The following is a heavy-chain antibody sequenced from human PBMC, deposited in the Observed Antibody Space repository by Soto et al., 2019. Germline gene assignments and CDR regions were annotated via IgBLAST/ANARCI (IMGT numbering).Heavy chain of an antibody. CDR2: INPDGAT. Sequence: SETLSLTCTVSGGSISSYYWSWIRQPPGKGLEWIGEINPDGATNYTPSLRGRVTISIDTSRNQFSLKLSSVTAADTAVYYGARCQRSDACFDVWGQGALVTVSA. CDR3: ARCQRSDACFDV. J-gene: IGHJ4*02. V-gene: IGHV4-34*01. CDR1: GGSISSYY.